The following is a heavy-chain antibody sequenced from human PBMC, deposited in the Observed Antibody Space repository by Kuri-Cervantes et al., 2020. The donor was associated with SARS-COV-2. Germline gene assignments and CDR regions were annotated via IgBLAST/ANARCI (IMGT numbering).Heavy chain of an antibody. D-gene: IGHD4-23*01. CDR1: GFTFSSYA. CDR2: ISYDGSNK. Sequence: GESLKISCAASGFTFSSYAMHWVRQAPGKGLEWVAVISYDGSNKYYADSVKGRFTISRDNSKNTLYLQMNSLRDEDTAVYYCADFYGGFPGWGQGNLVNVSS. V-gene: IGHV3-30*04. J-gene: IGHJ4*02. CDR3: ADFYGGFPG.